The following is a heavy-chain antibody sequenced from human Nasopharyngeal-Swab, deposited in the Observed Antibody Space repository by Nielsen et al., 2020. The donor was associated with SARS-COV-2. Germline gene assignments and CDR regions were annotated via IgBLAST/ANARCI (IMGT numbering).Heavy chain of an antibody. CDR2: ISGSGVST. CDR3: AKDLVRTAMVLAVGRFDY. V-gene: IGHV3-23*01. D-gene: IGHD5-18*01. Sequence: VGQAAGKGREWGSAISGSGVSTYYADSVKGRFTISRDNSKNTLYLQMNSLRAEDTAVYYCAKDLVRTAMVLAVGRFDYWGQGTLVTVSS. J-gene: IGHJ4*02.